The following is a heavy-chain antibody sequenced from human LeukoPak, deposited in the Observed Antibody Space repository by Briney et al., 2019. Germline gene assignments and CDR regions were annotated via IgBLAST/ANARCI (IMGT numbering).Heavy chain of an antibody. CDR1: GASFSDNY. V-gene: IGHV4-34*01. J-gene: IGHJ4*02. D-gene: IGHD3-16*01. Sequence: KPSETLSLTCAVYGASFSDNYWSWIRQFPEKGLEWIGEINNSGSTGYNPSLNSRVIMSVDVSKNQFSLRLSSVTAADTAVYYCARGGYGPRLGNWGQGTLVTVSS. CDR3: ARGGYGPRLGN. CDR2: INNSGST.